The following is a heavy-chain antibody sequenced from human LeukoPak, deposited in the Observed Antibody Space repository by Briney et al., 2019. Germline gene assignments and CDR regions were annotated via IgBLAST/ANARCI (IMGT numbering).Heavy chain of an antibody. Sequence: GGSLRLSCAASGFTFDDYGMSWVRQAPGKGLEWVSGIDWNGGSTGYADSVKGRFTISRDNAKNSLYLQMNGLRAEDTALYYCARVATRDYRLMGIDYWGQGTLVTVSS. V-gene: IGHV3-20*04. J-gene: IGHJ4*02. CDR2: IDWNGGST. CDR3: ARVATRDYRLMGIDY. D-gene: IGHD3-16*01. CDR1: GFTFDDYG.